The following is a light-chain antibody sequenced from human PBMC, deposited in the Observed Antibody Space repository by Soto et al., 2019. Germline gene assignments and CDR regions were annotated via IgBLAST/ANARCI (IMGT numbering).Light chain of an antibody. CDR3: SSYGGYNNVI. CDR2: EVS. V-gene: IGLV2-8*01. CDR1: SSDVGGYNY. Sequence: QSALTQPPSASLSPGQSVTISCTGTSSDVGGYNYVSWYQQHPDKAPKLIIYEVSKRPSGVPDRFSGSKSGNTASLTVSGLQAEDEADYYCSSYGGYNNVIFGGGTQLTVL. J-gene: IGLJ2*01.